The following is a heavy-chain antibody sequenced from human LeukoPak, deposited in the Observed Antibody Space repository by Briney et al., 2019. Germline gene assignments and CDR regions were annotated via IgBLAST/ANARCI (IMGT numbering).Heavy chain of an antibody. J-gene: IGHJ6*03. CDR2: IYYSGST. CDR3: ARQGSAVTIFGVVNVYMDV. Sequence: SETLSLTCTVSGGSISSYYWGWIRQPPGKGLEWIGYIYYSGSTNYNPSLKSRVTISVDTSKNQFSLKLSSVTAADTAVYYCARQGSAVTIFGVVNVYMDVWGKGTTVTVSS. D-gene: IGHD3-3*01. V-gene: IGHV4-59*01. CDR1: GGSISSYY.